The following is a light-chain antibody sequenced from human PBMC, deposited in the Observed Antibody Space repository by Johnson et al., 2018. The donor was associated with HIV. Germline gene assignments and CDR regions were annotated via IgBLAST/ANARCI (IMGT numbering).Light chain of an antibody. CDR3: GTWDSSLSAYV. V-gene: IGLV1-51*02. J-gene: IGLJ1*01. CDR1: SSNIGDNY. Sequence: QSVLTQPPSVSAAPGQKVTISCSGSSSNIGDNYVSWYQQVPGTAPKLLIYMNNKRPSGIPDRFSGSKSGTSATLGITGLQTGDEADYYCGTWDSSLSAYVFGTGTKVTVL. CDR2: MNN.